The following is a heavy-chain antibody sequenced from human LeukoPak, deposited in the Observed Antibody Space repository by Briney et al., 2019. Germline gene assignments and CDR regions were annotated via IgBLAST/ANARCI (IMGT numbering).Heavy chain of an antibody. V-gene: IGHV1-18*01. D-gene: IGHD1-26*01. J-gene: IGHJ4*02. CDR2: ISAYNGNT. CDR1: GYTFTSYG. Sequence: ASVKVSCKASGYTFTSYGISWVRQAPGQGLEWMGWISAYNGNTNYAQKLQGRVTMTTDTSTSTAYMELRSLRSDDTAVYYCATSRRGSYSEYYFDYWDQGTLVTVSS. CDR3: ATSRRGSYSEYYFDY.